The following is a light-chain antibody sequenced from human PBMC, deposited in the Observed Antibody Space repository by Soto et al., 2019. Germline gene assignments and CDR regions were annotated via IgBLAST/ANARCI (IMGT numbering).Light chain of an antibody. J-gene: IGKJ1*01. V-gene: IGKV1-39*01. Sequence: DIPLTQSPSSLSASVGDRITITCRASQSISTYLNWYQQKPGEAPTLLVYDSSTLQSGVPSRFSGSGFGAEFTLTVSSLQPEDFTVYYCHHYETFGQGTKVDIK. CDR2: DSS. CDR3: HHYET. CDR1: QSISTY.